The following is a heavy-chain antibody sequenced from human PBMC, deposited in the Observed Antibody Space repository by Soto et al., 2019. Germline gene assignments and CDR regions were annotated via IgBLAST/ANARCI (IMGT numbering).Heavy chain of an antibody. Sequence: ASVKVSCKASGGTFSSYTISWVRQAPGQGLEWMGRIIPILGIANYAQKFQGRVTITADKSTSTAYMELSSLRSEDTAVYYCARDSGYDSGVFYWGQGTLVTVSS. J-gene: IGHJ4*02. CDR2: IIPILGIA. CDR3: ARDSGYDSGVFY. CDR1: GGTFSSYT. D-gene: IGHD5-12*01. V-gene: IGHV1-69*04.